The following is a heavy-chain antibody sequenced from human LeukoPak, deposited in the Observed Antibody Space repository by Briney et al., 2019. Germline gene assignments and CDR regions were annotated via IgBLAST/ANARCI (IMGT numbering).Heavy chain of an antibody. Sequence: SVKVSCKASGGTFSSYAISWVRQAPGQGLEWMGGNIPIFGTANYAQKFQGRVTITADESTSTAYMELRSLRSDDTAVYYCARELRHSSSWYPNLLTDCYYYMDVWGKGTTVTISS. CDR3: ARELRHSSSWYPNLLTDCYYYMDV. D-gene: IGHD6-13*01. CDR2: NIPIFGTA. J-gene: IGHJ6*03. V-gene: IGHV1-69*13. CDR1: GGTFSSYA.